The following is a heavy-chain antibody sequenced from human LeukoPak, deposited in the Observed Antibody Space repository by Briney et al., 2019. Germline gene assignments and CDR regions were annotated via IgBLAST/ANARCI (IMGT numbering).Heavy chain of an antibody. D-gene: IGHD3-10*01. J-gene: IGHJ4*02. V-gene: IGHV3-7*01. CDR1: GFTFSSYW. CDR2: IKQDGSEK. CDR3: AREYYYGSGSYYTSDH. Sequence: GGSLRLSCAASGFTFSSYWMSWVRQAPGKGLEWVANIKQDGSEKYYVDSVKGRFTISRDNAKNSLYLQMNSLRAEDTAVYYCAREYYYGSGSYYTSDHWGQGTLVTVSS.